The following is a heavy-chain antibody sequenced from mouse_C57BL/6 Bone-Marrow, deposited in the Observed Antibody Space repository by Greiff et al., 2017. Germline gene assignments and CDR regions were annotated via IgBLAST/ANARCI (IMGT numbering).Heavy chain of an antibody. CDR3: ARGMVTTTMDY. CDR1: GYTFTSYW. CDR2: IYPGSGST. D-gene: IGHD2-2*01. J-gene: IGHJ4*01. Sequence: QVQLQQSGAELVKPGASVKMSCKASGYTFTSYWITWVKQRPGQGLEWIGDIYPGSGSTNYNEKFKSKATLTVDTSSSTAYMQLSSLTSEDSAVYYCARGMVTTTMDYWGQGTSVTVSS. V-gene: IGHV1-55*01.